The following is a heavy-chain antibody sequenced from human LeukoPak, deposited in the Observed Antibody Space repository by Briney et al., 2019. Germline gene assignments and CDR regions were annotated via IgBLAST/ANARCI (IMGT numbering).Heavy chain of an antibody. CDR3: AKGSRGVSGYVVDY. D-gene: IGHD5-12*01. CDR2: IWYDGSNK. Sequence: QPGRSLRLSCAASGFTFSSYGMHWVRQAPGKGLEGVAVIWYDGSNKYYADSVKGRFTISRDNSKNTLYLQMNSLRAEDTAVYYCAKGSRGVSGYVVDYWGQGTLVTVSS. V-gene: IGHV3-33*06. J-gene: IGHJ4*02. CDR1: GFTFSSYG.